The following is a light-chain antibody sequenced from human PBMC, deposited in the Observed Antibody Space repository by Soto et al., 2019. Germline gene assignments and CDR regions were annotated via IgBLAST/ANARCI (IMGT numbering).Light chain of an antibody. Sequence: QSVLTQPPSASGSPGQSVTISCTGTSSDVGGYNYVSWYQQHPGKAPKLMIYEVSKRPSGVPDRFSGSKSGNTASLTVSGLQAEDEADYYCSSYAGSNNEGRVFGGGTKVTVL. CDR3: SSYAGSNNEGRV. V-gene: IGLV2-8*01. CDR2: EVS. CDR1: SSDVGGYNY. J-gene: IGLJ2*01.